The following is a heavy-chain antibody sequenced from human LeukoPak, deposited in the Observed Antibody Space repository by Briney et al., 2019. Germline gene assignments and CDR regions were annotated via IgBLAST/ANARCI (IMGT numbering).Heavy chain of an antibody. V-gene: IGHV3-30*02. CDR1: GFTFNSYG. Sequence: GGPLRLSCAASGFTFNSYGMHWVRQAPGKGLEWVAFIRYDGTNKYYADSVKGRFTISRDNSKNTLYLQMNSLRAEDTAVYSCAKVRLAAAGQYYFDYWGQGTLVTVSS. D-gene: IGHD6-13*01. J-gene: IGHJ4*02. CDR2: IRYDGTNK. CDR3: AKVRLAAAGQYYFDY.